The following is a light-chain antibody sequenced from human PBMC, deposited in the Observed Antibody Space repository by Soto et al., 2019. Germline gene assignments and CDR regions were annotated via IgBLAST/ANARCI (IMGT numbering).Light chain of an antibody. CDR2: GAS. CDR1: QSVSSN. Sequence: EIVMTQSPATLSVSPGERAALSCRASQSVSSNLAWYQQKPGQPPRLLIYGASTRATGIPAGFSGSGSGTEFTLTISSLQSEDFAVYYCQQYNNWPMYTFGQGTRLEIK. J-gene: IGKJ2*01. CDR3: QQYNNWPMYT. V-gene: IGKV3-15*01.